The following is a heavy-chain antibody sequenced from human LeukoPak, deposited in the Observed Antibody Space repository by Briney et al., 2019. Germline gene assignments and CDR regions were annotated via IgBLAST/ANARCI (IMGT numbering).Heavy chain of an antibody. CDR2: IKQDGSEK. CDR3: ARVRAAGIWSDAFDI. J-gene: IGHJ3*02. Sequence: GGSLRLSCAASGFTFSSYWMSWVRQAPGKGLEWVANIKQDGSEKYYVDSVKGRFTISRDNAKNSLYLQMNSLRAEDTAVYYCARVRAAGIWSDAFDIWGQGTMVTVSS. V-gene: IGHV3-7*01. D-gene: IGHD6-13*01. CDR1: GFTFSSYW.